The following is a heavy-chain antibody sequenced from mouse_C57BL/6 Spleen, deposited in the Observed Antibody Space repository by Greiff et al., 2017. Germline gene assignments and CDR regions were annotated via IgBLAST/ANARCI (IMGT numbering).Heavy chain of an antibody. J-gene: IGHJ1*03. CDR1: GFTFSDYG. CDR3: ARGGYYGSSLWYFDV. D-gene: IGHD1-1*01. CDR2: ISSGSSTI. Sequence: EVMLVESGGGLVKPGGSLKLSCAASGFTFSDYGMHWVRQAPEKGLEWVAYISSGSSTIYYADTVKGRFTISRDNAKNTLFLQMTSLRSEDTAMYYGARGGYYGSSLWYFDVWGTGTTVTVSS. V-gene: IGHV5-17*01.